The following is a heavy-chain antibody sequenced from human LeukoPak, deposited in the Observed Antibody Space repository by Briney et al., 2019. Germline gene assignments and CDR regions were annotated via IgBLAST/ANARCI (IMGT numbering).Heavy chain of an antibody. CDR1: GVTFDDYA. CDR3: AKDIRSMVVAATHFDY. Sequence: PAGSLRLSCAASGVTFDDYARHWVRQPPGKGLEWLAGISCNSGSIGYVDSVNGRFTISRDNAKHSLYLQMSSLRADDPALYYCAKDIRSMVVAATHFDYWGQGTLVTVSS. CDR2: ISCNSGSI. V-gene: IGHV3-9*01. D-gene: IGHD2-15*01. J-gene: IGHJ4*02.